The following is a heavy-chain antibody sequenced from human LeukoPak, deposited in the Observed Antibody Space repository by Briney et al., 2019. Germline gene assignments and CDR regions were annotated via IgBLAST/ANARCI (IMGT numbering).Heavy chain of an antibody. CDR2: IKQDGGEK. Sequence: ETLSLTCAVSGDSISSNYWWTWVRQPPGKGLEWVANIKQDGGEKYYVDSVKGRFTTSRDNGKNSLYLQMNSLRAEDTAVYYCARGERYGDHDYWGQGTLVIVSS. CDR1: GDSISSNYW. J-gene: IGHJ4*02. V-gene: IGHV3-7*03. CDR3: ARGERYGDHDY. D-gene: IGHD4-17*01.